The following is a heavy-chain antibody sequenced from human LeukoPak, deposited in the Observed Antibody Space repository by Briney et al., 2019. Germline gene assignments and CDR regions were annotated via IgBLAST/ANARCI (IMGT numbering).Heavy chain of an antibody. V-gene: IGHV4-59*01. Sequence: SETLSLTCTVSGGSISSYYWSWLRQPQGKGLEWVGYIYYSGSTNYNNSLKRGITISVDTSKNQFSLKLSSVTAADTAVYYCAREVGGSYLYYFDSWGQGTLVTVSS. CDR3: AREVGGSYLYYFDS. CDR2: IYYSGST. CDR1: GGSISSYY. D-gene: IGHD1-26*01. J-gene: IGHJ4*02.